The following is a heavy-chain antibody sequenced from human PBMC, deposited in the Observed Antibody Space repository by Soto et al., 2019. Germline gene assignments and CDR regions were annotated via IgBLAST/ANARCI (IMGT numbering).Heavy chain of an antibody. Sequence: QVQLQESGPGLVKPSETLSLTCTVSGGSISSYYWSWIRQPAGKRLEWIGRIYSSGTTNYNPSLKSRVSMSVDTSKNQFSLRLSSVTAADTAVYYCARMVVVVPTAVGWFDPWGQGTLVTVSS. CDR2: IYSSGTT. CDR3: ARMVVVVPTAVGWFDP. V-gene: IGHV4-4*07. J-gene: IGHJ5*02. CDR1: GGSISSYY. D-gene: IGHD2-2*01.